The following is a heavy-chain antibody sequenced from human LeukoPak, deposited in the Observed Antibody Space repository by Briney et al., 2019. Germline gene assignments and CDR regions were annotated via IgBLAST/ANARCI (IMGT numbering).Heavy chain of an antibody. CDR2: IYSGGST. J-gene: IGHJ5*02. V-gene: IGHV3-66*01. CDR1: GFTVSSNY. D-gene: IGHD3-22*01. Sequence: GGSLRLSCAASGFTVSSNYMSWVRQAPGKGLEWVSVIYSGGSTYYADSVKGRFTISRDNSKNTLYLQMNSLRAEDTAVYYCARDRHYSSGYVWFDPWGQGTLVTASS. CDR3: ARDRHYSSGYVWFDP.